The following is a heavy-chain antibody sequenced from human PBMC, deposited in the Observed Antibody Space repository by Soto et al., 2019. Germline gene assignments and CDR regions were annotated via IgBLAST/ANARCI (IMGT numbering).Heavy chain of an antibody. J-gene: IGHJ3*02. CDR3: ARNYSATYWDAFDI. V-gene: IGHV4-59*01. CDR1: GASISSYY. CDR2: IYYSGSS. D-gene: IGHD1-26*01. Sequence: SETLTLTCTVSGASISSYYWSWIRQPPGKGLEWIGYIYYSGSSNYNPSLRSRVTMSLDTSKSQFSLKLSSVTAADTAVYYCARNYSATYWDAFDIWGQGKMVTVSS.